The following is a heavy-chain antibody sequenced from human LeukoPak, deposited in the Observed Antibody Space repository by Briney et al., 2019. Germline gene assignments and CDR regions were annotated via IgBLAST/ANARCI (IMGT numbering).Heavy chain of an antibody. J-gene: IGHJ5*02. V-gene: IGHV5-51*01. CDR2: IYPGDSDT. D-gene: IGHD3-22*01. CDR1: GYSFTSYW. CDR3: ARYPYYYDSSGYYYDH. Sequence: GESLKISCKGSGYSFTSYWIGWVRQMPGKGLEWTGIIYPGDSDTRYSPSFQAQVTMSADKSISTAYLHWSSLKASDTAMYCCARYPYYYDSSGYYYDHWGQGTLVTVSS.